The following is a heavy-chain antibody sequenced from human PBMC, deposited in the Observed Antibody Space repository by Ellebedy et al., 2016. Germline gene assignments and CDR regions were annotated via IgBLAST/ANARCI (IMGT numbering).Heavy chain of an antibody. CDR2: IYGNDVK. CDR1: GFSFTSSAMC. J-gene: IGHJ4*02. CDR3: VHRTTITSVDY. Sequence: SGPTLVKPTQTLTLTCTFSGFSFTSSAMCVGWIRQPPGKALEWLTFIYGNDVKRYSPSLKSRLTIAKDTSKNQVVLTMTNMDPVDTATYYCVHRTTITSVDYWGQGTLVTVSS. D-gene: IGHD4-11*01. V-gene: IGHV2-5*01.